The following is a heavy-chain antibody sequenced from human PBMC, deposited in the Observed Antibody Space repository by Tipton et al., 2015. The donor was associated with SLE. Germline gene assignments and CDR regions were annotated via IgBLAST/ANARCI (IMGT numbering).Heavy chain of an antibody. CDR2: VYYTGTT. V-gene: IGHV4-39*01. J-gene: IGHJ4*02. CDR3: ARHLGAHNWNY. CDR1: GDSISGTTYS. Sequence: TLSLTCTVSGDSISGTTYSWAWIRQSPGKGLDWIGSVYYTGTTLYNPSLGSRVTVSLDTSRNRFSLRLRSVTAADTAMYFCARHLGAHNWNYWGQGTLVTVSS. D-gene: IGHD1-20*01.